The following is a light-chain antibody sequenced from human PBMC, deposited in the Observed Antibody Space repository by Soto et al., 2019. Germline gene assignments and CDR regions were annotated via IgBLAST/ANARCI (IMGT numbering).Light chain of an antibody. CDR2: DAS. CDR1: QSVSNY. CDR3: QQRSNWPS. J-gene: IGKJ3*01. V-gene: IGKV3-11*01. Sequence: DIVWTQSPATLSLSPGERATLSCRASQSVSNYLAWYQQKPGQAPRLLIYDASNRATGIPARFSGSGSGTDFTLTISSLEPEDFAVYYCQQRSNWPSFGPGTKVDIK.